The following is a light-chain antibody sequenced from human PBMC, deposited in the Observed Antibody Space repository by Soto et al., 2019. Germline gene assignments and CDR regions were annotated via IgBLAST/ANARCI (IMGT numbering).Light chain of an antibody. CDR1: QVISNY. CDR3: QKYNSAPWT. V-gene: IGKV1-27*01. CDR2: APS. Sequence: DIQMTQSPSSLSASVGDRVTITCRASQVISNYLAWYHQKPGKVPKLLIYAPSTLQSGVPFRFSASGSGTDFTLTISSLHPEDVATYYCQKYNSAPWTFGQGTKVEIK. J-gene: IGKJ1*01.